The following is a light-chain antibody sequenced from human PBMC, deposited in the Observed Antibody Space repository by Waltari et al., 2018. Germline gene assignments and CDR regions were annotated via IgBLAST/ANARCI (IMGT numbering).Light chain of an antibody. CDR2: GAS. V-gene: IGKV3-20*01. CDR1: QSVSRA. Sequence: EIVLTPSPGTLSLSPGERATLSCRASQSVSRALAWYQQKPGQAPRLLIYGASSRATGISDRFSGSGSGTDFSLTISRLEPEDFAVYYCQHYVRLPATFGQGTKVEIK. CDR3: QHYVRLPAT. J-gene: IGKJ1*01.